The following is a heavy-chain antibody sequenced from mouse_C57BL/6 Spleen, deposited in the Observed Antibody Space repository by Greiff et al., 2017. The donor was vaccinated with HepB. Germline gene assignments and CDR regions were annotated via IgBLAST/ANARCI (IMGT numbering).Heavy chain of an antibody. D-gene: IGHD1-1*01. CDR2: IHPSDSDT. J-gene: IGHJ4*01. Sequence: VQLQESGPELVKPGASVKIPCTASGYTFTSYWMHWVKQRPGQGLELIGRIHPSDSDTNYNQKFKGKATLTVDKSSSTAYMQLISLTSEDSAVYYCAGSSPMDYWGQGTSVTVSS. CDR1: GYTFTSYW. CDR3: AGSSPMDY. V-gene: IGHV1-74*01.